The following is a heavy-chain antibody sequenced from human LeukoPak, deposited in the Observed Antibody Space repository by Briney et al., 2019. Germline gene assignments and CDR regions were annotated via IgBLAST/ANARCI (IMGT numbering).Heavy chain of an antibody. V-gene: IGHV3-23*01. CDR3: AKLSDYGDDSNYFDY. J-gene: IGHJ4*02. Sequence: GGSLRLSCAASGFTFSYYGMSRHRQAPGQGLEWVTATNARGDDTYYADSVKGRFTISRDNSKNTLYLRMNTLRAEDTAVYYCAKLSDYGDDSNYFDYWGQGTLVTVSS. CDR2: TNARGDDT. CDR1: GFTFSYYG. D-gene: IGHD4-23*01.